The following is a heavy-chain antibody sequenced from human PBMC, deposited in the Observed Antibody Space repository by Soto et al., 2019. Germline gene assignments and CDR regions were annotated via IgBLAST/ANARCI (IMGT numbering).Heavy chain of an antibody. J-gene: IGHJ5*02. Sequence: ASVKVSCKASGYTFTGYYMHWVRQAPGQGLEWTGWINPNSGGTNYAQKFQGWVTMTRDTSISTAYMELSRLRSDDTAVYYCARGPPPIVVVTARGHNWFDPWGQGTLVTVSS. D-gene: IGHD2-21*02. V-gene: IGHV1-2*04. CDR3: ARGPPPIVVVTARGHNWFDP. CDR1: GYTFTGYY. CDR2: INPNSGGT.